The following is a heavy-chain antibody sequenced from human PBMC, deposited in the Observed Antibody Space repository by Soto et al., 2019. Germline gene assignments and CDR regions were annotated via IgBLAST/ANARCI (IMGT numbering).Heavy chain of an antibody. J-gene: IGHJ4*02. Sequence: EVQLVQSGAEVKKPGESLKISCKGSGYSFTSYWIGWVRQMPGKGLEWMGIIYPGDSDTRYSPSFQGQVTISADKSISTAYLQWSSLKASDTAMYYCARSVDYYGSGSYHNFDYWGQGTLVTVSS. CDR3: ARSVDYYGSGSYHNFDY. V-gene: IGHV5-51*03. CDR1: GYSFTSYW. D-gene: IGHD3-10*01. CDR2: IYPGDSDT.